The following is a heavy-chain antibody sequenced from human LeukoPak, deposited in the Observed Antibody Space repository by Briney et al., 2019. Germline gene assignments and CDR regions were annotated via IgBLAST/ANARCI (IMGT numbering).Heavy chain of an antibody. V-gene: IGHV3-74*01. CDR1: GFTFDDYA. CDR2: INGDESST. J-gene: IGHJ4*02. D-gene: IGHD3-22*01. CDR3: AKEDYDSSGYYDY. Sequence: GGSLRLSCAASGFTFDDYAMHWVRQVPGRGLEWVSRINGDESSTNYADSVKGRFTISRDNSKNTLYLQMNSLRAEGTAVYYCAKEDYDSSGYYDYWGQGTLVTVSS.